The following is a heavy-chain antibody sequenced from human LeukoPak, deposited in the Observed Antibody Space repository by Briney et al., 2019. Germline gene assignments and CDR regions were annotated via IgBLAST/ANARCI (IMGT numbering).Heavy chain of an antibody. CDR1: GYTFTSYY. J-gene: IGHJ6*03. CDR3: ARDADYYGSGTYYVDV. V-gene: IGHV1-46*01. D-gene: IGHD3-10*01. Sequence: ASVKVSCKASGYTFTSYYMHWVRQAPGQGLEWMGIINPSGGSATYAQKFQGRVTVTSDTSTSPVYMVLSSLRSEDTAMYYCARDADYYGSGTYYVDVWGKGNTVTVSS. CDR2: INPSGGSA.